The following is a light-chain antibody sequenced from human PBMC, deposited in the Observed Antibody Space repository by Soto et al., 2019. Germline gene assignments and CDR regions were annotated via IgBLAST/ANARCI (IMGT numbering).Light chain of an antibody. CDR1: SGSVSTSYF. Sequence: QAVVTQEPSFSVSPGGTVTLTCGLSSGSVSTSYFPSWYQQTPGQAPRTLIYNTNTCSSGVPDRFSGSILGNKAALTITGAQADDESDCYCVLYLGSGLGVFGGGTKLTVL. V-gene: IGLV8-61*01. J-gene: IGLJ2*01. CDR2: NTN. CDR3: VLYLGSGLGV.